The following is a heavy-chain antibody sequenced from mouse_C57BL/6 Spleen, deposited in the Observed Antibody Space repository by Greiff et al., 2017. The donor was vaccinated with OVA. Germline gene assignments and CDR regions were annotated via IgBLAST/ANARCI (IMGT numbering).Heavy chain of an antibody. CDR1: GFSLTSYG. J-gene: IGHJ4*01. CDR3: ARKNAYGSSYDAMDY. CDR2: IWSGGST. D-gene: IGHD1-1*01. Sequence: VQVVESGPGLVQPSQSLSITCTVSGFSLTSYGVHWVRQSPGKGLEWLGVIWSGGSTDYNAAFISRLSISKDNSKSQVFFKMNSLQADDTAIYYCARKNAYGSSYDAMDYWGQGTSVTVSS. V-gene: IGHV2-2*01.